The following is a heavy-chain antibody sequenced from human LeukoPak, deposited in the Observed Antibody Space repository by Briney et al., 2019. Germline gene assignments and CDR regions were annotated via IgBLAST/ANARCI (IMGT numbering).Heavy chain of an antibody. CDR2: ISSSGSTI. Sequence: PGGSLRLSCAASGFTFSSYEMNWVRQAPGKGLEWVSYISSSGSTIYYADSVKGRFTISRDNSKNTLYLQMNSLRAEDTAVYYCARGPSGYHNTGGQGTLVTVSS. D-gene: IGHD5-12*01. V-gene: IGHV3-48*03. CDR1: GFTFSSYE. J-gene: IGHJ4*02. CDR3: ARGPSGYHNT.